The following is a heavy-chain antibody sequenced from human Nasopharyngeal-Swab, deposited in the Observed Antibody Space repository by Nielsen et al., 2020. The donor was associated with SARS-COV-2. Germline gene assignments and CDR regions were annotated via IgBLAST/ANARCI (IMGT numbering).Heavy chain of an antibody. D-gene: IGHD1-26*01. V-gene: IGHV3-30*03. Sequence: GESLKISCAASGFNFNNYGMHWVRQAPGKGLEWVAVISYEGSVKYYADSVKGRFTISRDNAKNSLYLQMNSLRDEDTAVYYCARVGATNYGMDVWGQGTTVTVSS. J-gene: IGHJ6*02. CDR3: ARVGATNYGMDV. CDR1: GFNFNNYG. CDR2: ISYEGSVK.